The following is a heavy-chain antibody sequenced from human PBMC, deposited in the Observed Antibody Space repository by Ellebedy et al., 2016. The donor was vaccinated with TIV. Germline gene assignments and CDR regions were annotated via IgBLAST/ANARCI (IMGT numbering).Heavy chain of an antibody. J-gene: IGHJ3*01. CDR3: VRRAASSSRGWGGFDF. V-gene: IGHV5-51*01. D-gene: IGHD6-6*01. CDR1: GYRFSSHW. Sequence: GGSLRLSXKGTGYRFSSHWIGWVRQVPGKGLEWMAIIYPGDSSVKYSPSFQGQITISADRSSSTAFLQWNTLTASDTAMYYCVRRAASSSRGWGGFDFWGQGTMVTVSS. CDR2: IYPGDSSV.